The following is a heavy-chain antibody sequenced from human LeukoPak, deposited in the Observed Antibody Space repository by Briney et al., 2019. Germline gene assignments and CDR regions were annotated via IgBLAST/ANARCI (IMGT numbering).Heavy chain of an antibody. J-gene: IGHJ6*03. D-gene: IGHD6-13*01. Sequence: PSETLSLTCTVSGGSISSYYWSWIRQPPGKGLEWIGYIYYSGSTNYNPSLKSRVTISVDTSKNQFSLKLSSVTAADTAVYYCARVGGIAAAGLYYYYYMDVWGKGTTVTVSS. CDR3: ARVGGIAAAGLYYYYYMDV. CDR2: IYYSGST. V-gene: IGHV4-59*12. CDR1: GGSISSYY.